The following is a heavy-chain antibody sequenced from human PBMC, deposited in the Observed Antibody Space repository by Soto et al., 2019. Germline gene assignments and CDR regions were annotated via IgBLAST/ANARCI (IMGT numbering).Heavy chain of an antibody. D-gene: IGHD7-27*01. V-gene: IGHV4-59*01. CDR2: IYYSGST. CDR1: GGPISSYY. Sequence: QVQLQESGPGLVKPSETLSLTCTVSGGPISSYYWSWIRQPPGKGLEWIGYIYYSGSTNYNPSLKSRVTISVDTSKNQFSLKLSSVTAADTAVYYCARGWGGYFQHWGQGTLVTVSS. J-gene: IGHJ1*01. CDR3: ARGWGGYFQH.